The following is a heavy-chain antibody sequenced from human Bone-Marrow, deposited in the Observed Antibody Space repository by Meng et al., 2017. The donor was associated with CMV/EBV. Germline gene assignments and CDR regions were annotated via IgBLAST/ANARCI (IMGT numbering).Heavy chain of an antibody. D-gene: IGHD3-22*01. Sequence: GGSLRLSCAASGFTFSTYWMHWVRQAPGKGLVWVSRINSDGSRTNYADSVKGRFTISRDNAKNILFLQMNSLKTEDTAMYYCARDRHDSGAYYTDLWGQGTLVTVSS. CDR2: INSDGSRT. J-gene: IGHJ4*02. CDR1: GFTFSTYW. CDR3: ARDRHDSGAYYTDL. V-gene: IGHV3-74*01.